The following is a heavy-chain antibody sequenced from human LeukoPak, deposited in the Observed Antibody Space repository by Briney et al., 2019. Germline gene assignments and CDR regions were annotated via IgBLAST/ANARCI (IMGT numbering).Heavy chain of an antibody. V-gene: IGHV5-51*01. Sequence: GESLKISCKGSGYSFTSYWIGWVRQMPGKGLEWMGIIYPGDSDTRYSPSFQGQVTISADKSISTAYLQWSSLKASDTAMYYCARVLGSPNYYYYYGMDVWGQGTTVTVSS. CDR3: ARVLGSPNYYYYYGMDV. CDR2: IYPGDSDT. D-gene: IGHD2-15*01. CDR1: GYSFTSYW. J-gene: IGHJ6*02.